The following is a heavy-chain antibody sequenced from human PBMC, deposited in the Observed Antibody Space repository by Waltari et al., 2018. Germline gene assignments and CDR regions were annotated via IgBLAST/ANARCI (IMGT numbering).Heavy chain of an antibody. J-gene: IGHJ5*02. V-gene: IGHV4-4*02. CDR2: VLRTGKT. CDR3: ARDRGRGLYLDA. D-gene: IGHD2-15*01. Sequence: QLQLQESGPGLVTPSGTLSLCCAVSGDSVTSPNWGSWVRQSQQRGLEWIGEVLRTGKTNDSPSFASRVTMSGDASNNQVSLKVTSATAADTAVYYCARDRGRGLYLDAWGPGTLVTVSP. CDR1: GDSVTSPNW.